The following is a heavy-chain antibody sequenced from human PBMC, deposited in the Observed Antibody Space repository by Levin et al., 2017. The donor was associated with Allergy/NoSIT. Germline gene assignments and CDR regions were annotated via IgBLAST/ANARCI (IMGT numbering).Heavy chain of an antibody. CDR1: GYTFTSYG. CDR3: ARAIEGYYYDSRGFPTTFDY. Sequence: ASVKVSCKASGYTFTSYGISWVRQAPGQGLEWMGWITAYNGNTNYAQNLQDRVTLTTDTSTRTAYMELRSLRSDDTAVYFCARAIEGYYYDSRGFPTTFDYWGQGTLVTVSS. V-gene: IGHV1-18*01. D-gene: IGHD3-22*01. CDR2: ITAYNGNT. J-gene: IGHJ4*02.